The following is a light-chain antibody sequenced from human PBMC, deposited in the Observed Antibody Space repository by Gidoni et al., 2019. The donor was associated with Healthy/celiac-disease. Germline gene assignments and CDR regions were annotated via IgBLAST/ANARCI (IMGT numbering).Light chain of an antibody. Sequence: IQMTHTPTSLQASVGDRVTITFRASQGSSNYLAWYQQKPGKVPKLLIYAASTLQPGVPSRFSGSGSGTDFTLTISSLQPEDVATYYCQKYNSALRTFGQXTKVDIK. CDR2: AAS. V-gene: IGKV1-27*01. CDR3: QKYNSALRT. CDR1: QGSSNY. J-gene: IGKJ1*01.